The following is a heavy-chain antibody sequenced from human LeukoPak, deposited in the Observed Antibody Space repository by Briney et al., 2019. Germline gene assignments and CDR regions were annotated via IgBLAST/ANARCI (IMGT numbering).Heavy chain of an antibody. D-gene: IGHD1-20*01. CDR1: GYTFTSYY. J-gene: IGHJ3*02. V-gene: IGHV1-46*01. CDR2: INPSGGST. Sequence: ASVKVSCKASGYTFTSYYMHWVRQAPGQGLEWMGIINPSGGSTSYAQKFQGRVTMTRDTSTSTVYMELSSLRSEDTAVYYCARAGDITGTMGRAFDIWGQGTMVTVSS. CDR3: ARAGDITGTMGRAFDI.